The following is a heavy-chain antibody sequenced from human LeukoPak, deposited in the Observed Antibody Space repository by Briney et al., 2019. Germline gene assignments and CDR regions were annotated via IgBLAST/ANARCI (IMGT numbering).Heavy chain of an antibody. Sequence: GGSLRLSCAASGFTFSSYSMNWVRQAPGKGLEWVSYISRSSTTIYYADSLKGRFTISRDNAKNSLYLQMNSLRAEDTAVYYCAKAGYSSSLLDYWGQGALVTVSS. CDR3: AKAGYSSSLLDY. D-gene: IGHD6-13*01. CDR1: GFTFSSYS. J-gene: IGHJ4*02. CDR2: ISRSSTTI. V-gene: IGHV3-48*01.